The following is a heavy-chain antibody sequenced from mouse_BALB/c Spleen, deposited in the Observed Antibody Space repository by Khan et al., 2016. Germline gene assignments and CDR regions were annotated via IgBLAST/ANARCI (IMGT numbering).Heavy chain of an antibody. J-gene: IGHJ2*01. CDR3: ARGDY. V-gene: IGHV5-17*02. Sequence: EVELVESGGGLVQPGGSRKLSCAASGFTFSRFGMHWVRQAPEKGLEWVAYISSGSSTIHYADTLRGRFTISRDNPKHALFLQMSSLRSEDTGMYYCARGDYWGQGTTLTVSS. CDR1: GFTFSRFG. CDR2: ISSGSSTI.